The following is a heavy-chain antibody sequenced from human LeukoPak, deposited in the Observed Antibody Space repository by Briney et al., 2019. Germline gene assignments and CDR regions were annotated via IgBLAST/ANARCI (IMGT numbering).Heavy chain of an antibody. J-gene: IGHJ5*02. V-gene: IGHV1-24*01. CDR3: ATGHSTGYHYWFDP. D-gene: IGHD2-2*03. Sequence: ASVKVSCKVSGSALSDLAMQWVRQVLGKGLEWMGGLDRESGETLYSDKFQGRVTMAQDTSTDTAYMDLTSLTSEDTAVYYCATGHSTGYHYWFDPWGQGTLVTVSS. CDR1: GSALSDLA. CDR2: LDRESGET.